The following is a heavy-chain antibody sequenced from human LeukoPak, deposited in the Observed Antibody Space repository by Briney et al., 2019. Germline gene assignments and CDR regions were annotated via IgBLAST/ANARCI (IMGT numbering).Heavy chain of an antibody. D-gene: IGHD3-16*01. CDR1: TDSTNTYD. Sequence: SETLCLTCSASTDSTNTYDLSWIRQAPGKGLEWIGHIYRSGSTVYNPSFKSRVTVSIDMSTKKISMKLTSVTVADSAMYYCVGLLWGVLAPYFDHWGQGAFVIVSS. V-gene: IGHV4-59*01. CDR3: VGLLWGVLAPYFDH. CDR2: IYRSGST. J-gene: IGHJ4*02.